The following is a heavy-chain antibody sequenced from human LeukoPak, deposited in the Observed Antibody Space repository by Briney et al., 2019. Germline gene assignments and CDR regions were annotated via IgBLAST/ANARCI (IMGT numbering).Heavy chain of an antibody. CDR1: GFTFSSYE. V-gene: IGHV3-48*03. CDR2: ISSSGSTI. Sequence: GGSLRLSCAASGFTFSSYEMNWVRQAPGKGLEWVSYISSSGSTIYYADSVKGRFTISRDNAKNSLCLQMNSLRAEDTAVYYCARGGGKSRLGYWGQGTLVTVSS. J-gene: IGHJ4*02. CDR3: ARGGGKSRLGY. D-gene: IGHD4-23*01.